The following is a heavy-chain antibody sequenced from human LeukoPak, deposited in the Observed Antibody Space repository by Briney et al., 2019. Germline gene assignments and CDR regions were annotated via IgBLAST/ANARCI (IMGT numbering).Heavy chain of an antibody. CDR1: GFTFSSYS. CDR3: AELGTTMIGGV. J-gene: IGHJ6*04. V-gene: IGHV3-48*04. CDR2: ISSSSSTI. Sequence: GGSLRLSCAASGFTFSSYSMSWVRQAPGKGLEWVSYISSSSSTIYYADSVKGRFTISRDNAKNSLYLQMNSLRAEDTAVYYCAELGTTMIGGVWGKGTTVTISS. D-gene: IGHD3-10*02.